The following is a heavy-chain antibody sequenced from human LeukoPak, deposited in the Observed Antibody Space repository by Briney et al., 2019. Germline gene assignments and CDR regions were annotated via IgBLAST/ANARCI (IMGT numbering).Heavy chain of an antibody. CDR2: IYYSGST. V-gene: IGHV4-59*08. J-gene: IGHJ4*02. D-gene: IGHD3-10*01. CDR1: GGSISSYY. Sequence: SETLSLTCTVSGGSISSYYWSWIRQPPGKGLEWIGYIYYSGSTNYNPSLKSRVTISVDTSKNQFSLKLSSVTAADTAVYYCARHYDGSGSYYSTTLFDYWGQGTLVTVSS. CDR3: ARHYDGSGSYYSTTLFDY.